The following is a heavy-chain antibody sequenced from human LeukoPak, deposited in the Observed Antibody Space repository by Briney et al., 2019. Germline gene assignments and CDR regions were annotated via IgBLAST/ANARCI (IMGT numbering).Heavy chain of an antibody. CDR3: ARDLGSTTKVVDS. CDR2: IYKCGST. D-gene: IGHD2-15*01. V-gene: IGHV4-4*07. J-gene: IGHJ4*02. CDR1: GGLISRYY. Sequence: SDPLSLTCTASGGLISRYYWSWLRQPAGKGLEWLGRIYKCGSTNYNPSLKSRVTMPVDKSKSQVSLKLTTVTAADTAVYYCARDLGSTTKVVDSWGQGTLVTVSS.